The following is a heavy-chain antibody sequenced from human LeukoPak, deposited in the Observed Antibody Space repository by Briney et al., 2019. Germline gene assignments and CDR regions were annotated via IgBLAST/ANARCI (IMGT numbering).Heavy chain of an antibody. CDR3: ARDGLSYTNPNNWFDP. CDR1: GYTFTGYY. V-gene: IGHV1-2*02. CDR2: INPNSGGT. Sequence: ASVKVSCKASGYTFTGYYMHWVRQAPGQGLEWVGWINPNSGGTNYAQKFQGRVTMTTDTSTDTAYMELRSLRSDDTAVYYCARDGLSYTNPNNWFDPWGQGTLVTVSS. D-gene: IGHD2-2*02. J-gene: IGHJ5*02.